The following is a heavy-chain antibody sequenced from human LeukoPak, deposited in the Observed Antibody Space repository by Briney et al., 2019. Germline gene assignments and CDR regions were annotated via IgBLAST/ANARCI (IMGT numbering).Heavy chain of an antibody. J-gene: IGHJ4*02. CDR1: GFSLSTSGVG. CDR3: ARHSSGWPLDS. CDR2: IYYSGST. V-gene: IGHV4-61*05. D-gene: IGHD6-19*01. Sequence: SGPTLVKPTQTLTLTCTFSGFSLSTSGVGVEWIRQPPGKGLEWIGYIYYSGSTNYNPSLKSRVTISVDTSKNQFSLKLSSVTAADTAVYYCARHSSGWPLDSWGQGTLVTVSS.